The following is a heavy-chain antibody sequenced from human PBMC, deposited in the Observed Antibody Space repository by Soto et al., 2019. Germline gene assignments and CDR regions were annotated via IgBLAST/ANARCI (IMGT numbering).Heavy chain of an antibody. CDR1: GGSISSGDYY. CDR3: ARDAVYGCCDNWFDP. D-gene: IGHD3-10*01. V-gene: IGHV4-30-4*01. Sequence: SETLSLTCTVSGGSISSGDYYWSWIRQPPGKGLEWIGYIYYSGSTYYNPSLKSRVTISVDTSKNQFSLKLSSVTAADTAVYYCARDAVYGCCDNWFDPWGQGTLGTVSS. J-gene: IGHJ5*02. CDR2: IYYSGST.